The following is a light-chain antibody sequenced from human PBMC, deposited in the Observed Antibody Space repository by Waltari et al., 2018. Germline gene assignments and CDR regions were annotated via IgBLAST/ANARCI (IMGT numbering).Light chain of an antibody. V-gene: IGKV3D-15*01. CDR1: ESVSVD. CDR2: GAD. CDR3: QQYNDWPLLT. Sequence: EVVMTQSPATLSVSPGDRATLSCRASESVSVDLAWYQQRPGQAPRLLVYGADIRATGVPARFSGRGSGTEFTLTISSLQSEDFAVYYCQQYNDWPLLTFGGGTRVEIK. J-gene: IGKJ4*01.